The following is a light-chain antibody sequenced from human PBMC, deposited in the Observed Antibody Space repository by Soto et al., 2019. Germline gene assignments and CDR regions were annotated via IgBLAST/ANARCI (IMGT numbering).Light chain of an antibody. Sequence: QSVLTQPPSVSGAPGQRVTISCTGSSSNIGARYDMHWYQQVPGTAPKLLIYGNINRPSGVPDRFSGSKSGTSASLAITGLQADDEPDYYCRSYDSSLTVVFGGGTKLTVL. CDR3: RSYDSSLTVV. CDR1: SSNIGARYD. CDR2: GNI. J-gene: IGLJ2*01. V-gene: IGLV1-40*01.